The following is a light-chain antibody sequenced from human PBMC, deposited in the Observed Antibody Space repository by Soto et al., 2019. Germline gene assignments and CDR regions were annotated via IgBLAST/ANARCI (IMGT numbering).Light chain of an antibody. V-gene: IGKV1-5*01. CDR3: QQYNNRPRT. CDR2: HAS. CDR1: QSVSNW. Sequence: DIQITQSPSTLPASVGDRVTITCRASQSVSNWLDWYQQKPGTAPKVLIYHASNLKSGVPSRFSGSGSGTEFTLTISSLQSEEFAVYYCQQYNNRPRTFGQGTKV. J-gene: IGKJ1*01.